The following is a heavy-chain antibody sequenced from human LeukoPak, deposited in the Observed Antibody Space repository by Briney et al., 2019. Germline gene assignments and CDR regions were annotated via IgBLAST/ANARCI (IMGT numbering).Heavy chain of an antibody. CDR3: ASFYWQLARDYYFDY. D-gene: IGHD1-1*01. CDR1: GGSISSGDYY. V-gene: IGHV4-30-4*01. CDR2: IYYSGST. Sequence: SQTLSLTCTVSGGSISSGDYYWSWIRQPPGTGLEWIGYIYYSGSTYYNPSLKSRLTISVDTSKNQFSLKLSSVTAADTAVYFCASFYWQLARDYYFDYWGQGTLVTVSS. J-gene: IGHJ4*02.